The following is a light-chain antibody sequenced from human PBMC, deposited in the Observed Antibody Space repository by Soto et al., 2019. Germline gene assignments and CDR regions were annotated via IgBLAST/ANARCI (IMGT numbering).Light chain of an antibody. Sequence: EIVLTQSPATLSLSPGERATLSCRASQSVSNYLAWYQQKPGQAPRLLIYGASSRATGIPDRFSGSGSGTDFTLTISRLEPEDFATYYCQQNYNNPITFGQGTRLE. CDR3: QQNYNNPIT. CDR1: QSVSNY. J-gene: IGKJ5*01. V-gene: IGKV3-11*01. CDR2: GAS.